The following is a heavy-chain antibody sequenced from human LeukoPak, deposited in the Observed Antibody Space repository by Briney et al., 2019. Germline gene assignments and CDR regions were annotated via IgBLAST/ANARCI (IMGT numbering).Heavy chain of an antibody. V-gene: IGHV3-30*18. J-gene: IGHJ1*01. Sequence: PGRSLTLSCAASGFTFSHFGMNWVRQAPGKGLEWVAVISYDAKNKYYADSVKGRFTISRDNSKNTLYLQINSLSGDDTAVYYCAKDASGVSGEYFQHWGQGTLVTVSS. D-gene: IGHD2-8*01. CDR1: GFTFSHFG. CDR2: ISYDAKNK. CDR3: AKDASGVSGEYFQH.